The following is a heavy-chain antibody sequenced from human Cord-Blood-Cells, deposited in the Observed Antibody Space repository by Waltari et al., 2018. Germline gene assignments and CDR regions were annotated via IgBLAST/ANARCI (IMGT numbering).Heavy chain of an antibody. J-gene: IGHJ4*02. CDR1: GFPFRSYA. V-gene: IGHV3-23*01. Sequence: EVQLLESGGGLVQPGGSLRLSCAASGFPFRSYAMSWVRQAPGKGLEWVSAISGSGGSTYYADSVKGRFTISRDNSKNTLYLQMNSLRAEDTTVYYCAKAGVAARPEGLDYWGQGTLVTVSS. CDR3: AKAGVAARPEGLDY. CDR2: ISGSGGST. D-gene: IGHD6-6*01.